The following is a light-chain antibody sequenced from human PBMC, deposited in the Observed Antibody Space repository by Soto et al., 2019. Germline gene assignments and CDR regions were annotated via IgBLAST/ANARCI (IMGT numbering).Light chain of an antibody. J-gene: IGKJ1*01. CDR1: QGIRND. CDR2: AAS. Sequence: AIQMTQSPSSLSASVGDRVTITCRASQGIRNDLGWYQQKPGKAPKLLIYAASSLPGGVPSRFGGSGSGTDFTLTISSLQPEDFAAYYCLQDYNYPWTFGQGTKVEIK. V-gene: IGKV1-6*01. CDR3: LQDYNYPWT.